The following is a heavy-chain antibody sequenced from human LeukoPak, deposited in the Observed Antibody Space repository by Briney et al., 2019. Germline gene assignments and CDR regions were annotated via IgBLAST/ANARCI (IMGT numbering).Heavy chain of an antibody. CDR3: ASDSYSPEYFQH. CDR1: GFSVSNNY. V-gene: IGHV3-66*01. Sequence: GGSLRLSCAASGFSVSNNYMSWVRQAPGRGLEWVSVIYSSGSTFYADSVKGRFTISRDNSKNTLYLQMNSLRAEDTAVYYCASDSYSPEYFQHWGQGTLVTVSS. CDR2: IYSSGST. J-gene: IGHJ1*01. D-gene: IGHD2-15*01.